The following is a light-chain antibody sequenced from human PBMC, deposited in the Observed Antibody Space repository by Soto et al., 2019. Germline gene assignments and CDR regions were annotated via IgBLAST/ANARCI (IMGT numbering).Light chain of an antibody. CDR1: QGIRND. V-gene: IGKV1-6*01. Sequence: AIQMTQSPSSLSASVGDRVTITCRASQGIRNDLGWYQPKPGKAPTLLIYASHTFKSEVPSRFSGSGSGTYFTLTISSLQPEDFATYYCLQDYNYPRTLGQGTKVYIK. CDR2: ASH. J-gene: IGKJ1*01. CDR3: LQDYNYPRT.